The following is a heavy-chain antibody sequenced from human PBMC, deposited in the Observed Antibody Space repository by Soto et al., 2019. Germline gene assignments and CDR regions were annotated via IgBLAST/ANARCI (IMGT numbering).Heavy chain of an antibody. Sequence: EVQLVESGGGLVQPGGSLRLSCAAAGFTFSNYWMHWVRQVPGKGLVWVSRVRGDGGVTKYADSVKGRFTISRDNAKNTLCLHMNSLRAEGTAVYYCSLTLRYDSGAAYWGQGILVTVS. CDR2: VRGDGGVT. CDR3: SLTLRYDSGAAY. J-gene: IGHJ4*02. D-gene: IGHD6-25*01. V-gene: IGHV3-74*03. CDR1: GFTFSNYW.